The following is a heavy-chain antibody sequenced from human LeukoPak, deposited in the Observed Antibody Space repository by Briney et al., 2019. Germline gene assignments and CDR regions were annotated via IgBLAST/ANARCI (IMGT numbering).Heavy chain of an antibody. Sequence: ASVKVSCKASGYTFTSYGISWVRQAPGQGLEWMGWISAYNGNTNYAQKLQGRVTMTTDTSTSTAYMELRSLRSDDTAVYYCARERGPLWSDPCWYFDLWGRGTLVTVSS. CDR3: ARERGPLWSDPCWYFDL. CDR2: ISAYNGNT. V-gene: IGHV1-18*01. J-gene: IGHJ2*01. D-gene: IGHD3-10*02. CDR1: GYTFTSYG.